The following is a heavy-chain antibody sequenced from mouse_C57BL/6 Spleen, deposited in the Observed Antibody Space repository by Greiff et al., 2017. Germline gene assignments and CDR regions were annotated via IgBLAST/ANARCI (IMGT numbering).Heavy chain of an antibody. CDR3: ANYGRSPFDY. CDR1: GYAFSSSW. J-gene: IGHJ2*01. Sequence: QVQLQQSGPELVKPGASVKISCKASGYAFSSSWMNWVKQRPGKGLEWIGRIYPGDGDTNYNGKFKGKATLTADKSSSTAYMQLSSLTSEVSAVYFCANYGRSPFDYWGQGTTLTVSS. V-gene: IGHV1-82*01. D-gene: IGHD1-1*01. CDR2: IYPGDGDT.